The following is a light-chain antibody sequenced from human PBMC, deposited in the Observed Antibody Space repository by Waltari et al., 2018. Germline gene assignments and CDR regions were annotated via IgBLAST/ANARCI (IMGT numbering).Light chain of an antibody. CDR2: KAS. V-gene: IGKV1-5*03. J-gene: IGKJ3*01. CDR3: QQYNSYST. CDR1: QSISSW. Sequence: DIQMTLSPSTLSASVGDRVTITCRASQSISSWLAWYQQKPGKAPKLLIYKASSLESGVPSRFSGSGSGTEFTLTISSLQPDDFATYYCQQYNSYSTFGPGTKVDIK.